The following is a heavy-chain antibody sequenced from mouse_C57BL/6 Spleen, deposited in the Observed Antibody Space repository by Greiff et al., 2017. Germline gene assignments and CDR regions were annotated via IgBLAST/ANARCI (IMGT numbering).Heavy chain of an antibody. J-gene: IGHJ2*01. V-gene: IGHV8-12*01. CDR2: IYWDDDK. CDR3: ARNKGYYGSSQYYFDY. CDR1: GFSLSTSGMG. Sequence: QVTLKVSGPGILQSSQTLSLTCSFSGFSLSTSGMGVSWIRQPSGKGLEWLAHIYWDDDKRYNPSLKSRLTISKDTSRNQVFLKITSVDTADTATDYCARNKGYYGSSQYYFDYWGQGTTLTVSS. D-gene: IGHD1-1*01.